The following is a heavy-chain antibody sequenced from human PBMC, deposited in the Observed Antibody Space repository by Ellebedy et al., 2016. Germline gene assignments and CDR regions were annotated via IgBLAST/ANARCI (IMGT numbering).Heavy chain of an antibody. CDR3: ATTPRWRLIPFDY. CDR1: GFTFSSYA. CDR2: ISGSGGGT. V-gene: IGHV3-23*01. D-gene: IGHD6-13*01. J-gene: IGHJ4*02. Sequence: GESLKISXAASGFTFSSYAMSWVRQAPGKGLEWVSAISGSGGGTYYADSVKGRFTISRDNSKNTVYVQMNSLRAEDTAVYYCATTPRWRLIPFDYWGQGTLVTVSS.